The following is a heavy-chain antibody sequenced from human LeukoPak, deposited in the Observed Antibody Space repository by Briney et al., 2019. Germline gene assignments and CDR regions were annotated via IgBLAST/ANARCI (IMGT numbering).Heavy chain of an antibody. CDR3: ARSYSSGWYWNY. CDR1: GFTFSNYA. D-gene: IGHD6-19*01. CDR2: ITDSGGDT. J-gene: IGHJ4*02. V-gene: IGHV3-23*01. Sequence: PGGSLRLSCAASGFTFSNYAMSWVRQAPGKGLEWFSAITDSGGDTYYADSVKGRFTISRDNSKNTLDLQMSSLRAEDTAVYYCARSYSSGWYWNYWGQGTLVTVSS.